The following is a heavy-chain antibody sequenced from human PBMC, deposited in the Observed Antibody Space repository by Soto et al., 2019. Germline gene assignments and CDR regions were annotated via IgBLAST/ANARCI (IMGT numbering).Heavy chain of an antibody. V-gene: IGHV3-23*01. CDR3: AKDRTSFGGVIVTGNFDY. CDR1: GFTFSSYA. J-gene: IGHJ4*02. CDR2: ISGSGGST. Sequence: EVQLLESGGGLVQPGGSLRLSCADSGFTFSSYAMSWVRQAPGKGLEWVSAISGSGGSTYYADSVKGRFTIPRDNSKNTLYLQMNSLRAEDTAVYYCAKDRTSFGGVIVTGNFDYWGQGTLVTVSS. D-gene: IGHD3-16*02.